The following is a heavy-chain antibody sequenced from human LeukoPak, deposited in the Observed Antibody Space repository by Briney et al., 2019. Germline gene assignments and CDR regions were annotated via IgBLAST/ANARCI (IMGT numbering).Heavy chain of an antibody. CDR2: INPNSGGT. J-gene: IGHJ6*02. V-gene: IGHV1-2*02. D-gene: IGHD5-18*01. Sequence: GASMKVTCKASGYTFTIYGISWVRQAPGQGLGWMGWINPNSGGTNYAQKFQGRVTMTRDTSISTAYMELSRLRSDDTAVYYCARTGDTAMVLGMYYYYYYGMDVWGQGTTVTVSS. CDR1: GYTFTIYG. CDR3: ARTGDTAMVLGMYYYYYYGMDV.